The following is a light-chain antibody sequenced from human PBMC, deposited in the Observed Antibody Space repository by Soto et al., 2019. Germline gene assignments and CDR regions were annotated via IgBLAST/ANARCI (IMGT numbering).Light chain of an antibody. Sequence: DVVMTQTPLSLSVAPGQPASISCKSSQSLLHITGETFLFWYLQKPGQSPQLLIYEVSTRVSGVRDRFSGSGSGPDFKLEISRVETDDVGIYYCIQSTQLPPTFGQGTRLGIE. J-gene: IGKJ5*01. CDR1: QSLLHITGETF. CDR2: EVS. V-gene: IGKV2D-29*02. CDR3: IQSTQLPPT.